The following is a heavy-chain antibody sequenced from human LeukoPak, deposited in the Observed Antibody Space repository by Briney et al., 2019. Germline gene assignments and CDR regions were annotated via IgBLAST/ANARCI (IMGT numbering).Heavy chain of an antibody. CDR3: AKDSLTYYDFWSGYPDAFDI. J-gene: IGHJ3*02. V-gene: IGHV3-48*03. CDR2: ISSSGSTI. Sequence: PGGSLRLSCAASGFTFSSYEMNWVRQAPGKGLEWVSYISSSGSTIYYADSVKGRFTISRDNARNSVYLQMNSLRAEDTAVYYCAKDSLTYYDFWSGYPDAFDIWGQGTMVTVSS. D-gene: IGHD3-3*01. CDR1: GFTFSSYE.